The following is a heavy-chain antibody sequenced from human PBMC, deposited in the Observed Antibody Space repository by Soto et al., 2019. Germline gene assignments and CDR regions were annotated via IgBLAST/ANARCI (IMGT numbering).Heavy chain of an antibody. V-gene: IGHV4-4*02. J-gene: IGHJ4*02. D-gene: IGHD2-15*01. CDR3: ATSPCSGGSCYSNKQFDY. CDR1: SGSISSSNW. Sequence: SETLSLTCAVSSGSISSSNWWSWVRQPPGKGLEWIGEIYHSGSTNYNPSLKSRVTISVDKSKNQFSLKLSSVTAADTAVYYCATSPCSGGSCYSNKQFDYWGQGTLVT. CDR2: IYHSGST.